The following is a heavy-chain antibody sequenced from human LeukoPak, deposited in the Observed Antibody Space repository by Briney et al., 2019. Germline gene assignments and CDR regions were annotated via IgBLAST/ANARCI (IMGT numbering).Heavy chain of an antibody. Sequence: SQTLSLTCTVSGGSISSGSYYWSWIRQPAGKGLEWIGRIYTSGSTNYNPSLKSRVTISVDTSKNQFSLKLSSVTAADTAVHYCARESEYSSSNYYYYGMDVWGQGTTVTVSS. V-gene: IGHV4-61*02. CDR2: IYTSGST. CDR3: ARESEYSSSNYYYYGMDV. CDR1: GGSISSGSYY. J-gene: IGHJ6*02. D-gene: IGHD6-6*01.